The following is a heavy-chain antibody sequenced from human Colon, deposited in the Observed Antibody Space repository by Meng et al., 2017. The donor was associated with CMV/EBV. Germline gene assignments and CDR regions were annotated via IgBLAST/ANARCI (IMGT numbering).Heavy chain of an antibody. V-gene: IGHV3-48*04. Sequence: GESLKISCAASGFTFSSYWLSWVRQAPGKGLEWVSYISSSGSTIYYADSVKGRFTISRDNAKNSLYLQMNSLRAEDTAVYYCARVAAHYYYGMDVWGQGTTVTVSS. CDR2: ISSSGSTI. D-gene: IGHD6-13*01. CDR3: ARVAAHYYYGMDV. CDR1: GFTFSSYW. J-gene: IGHJ6*02.